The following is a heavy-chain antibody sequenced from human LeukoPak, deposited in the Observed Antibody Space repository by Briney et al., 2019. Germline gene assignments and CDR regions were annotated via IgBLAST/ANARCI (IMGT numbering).Heavy chain of an antibody. D-gene: IGHD6-19*01. CDR3: ARGQARLAWFDP. Sequence: SETLSLTCTVSGGSISNYYWGWIRQPPGKGLEWIGTIYHSGTTYYNPSLKSRVTMSVDTSKNQFSLRLRSATAADTAVYYCARGQARLAWFDPWGQGTLVTVSS. CDR1: GGSISNYY. CDR2: IYHSGTT. V-gene: IGHV4-59*04. J-gene: IGHJ5*02.